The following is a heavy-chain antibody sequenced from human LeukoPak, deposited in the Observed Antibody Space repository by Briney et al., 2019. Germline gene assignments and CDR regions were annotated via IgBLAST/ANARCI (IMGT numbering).Heavy chain of an antibody. V-gene: IGHV3-30*04. CDR1: GFTFSSYD. CDR2: ISSDGSSK. J-gene: IGHJ4*02. CDR3: ARDGYSSSSFDF. D-gene: IGHD6-6*01. Sequence: GRSLRLSCAASGFTFSSYDMQWVRQAPGKGLEWVAVISSDGSSKYYADSVKGRFTISRDNSKNTLYLQMNSLRAEDTAVYYCARDGYSSSSFDFWGQGTLGTVSS.